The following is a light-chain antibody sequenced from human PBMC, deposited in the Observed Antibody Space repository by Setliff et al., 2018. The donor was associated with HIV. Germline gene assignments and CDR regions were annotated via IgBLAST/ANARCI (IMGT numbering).Light chain of an antibody. CDR2: NVD. Sequence: ALTQPASVSGSPGQSITISCTGTSSDIGSSKFVSWYQQHPGKAPKVMIYNVDKRPSGVSNRFSGSKSGNTASLTISGLQIEDEADYFCSSYSIDNLYVFASRTKV. J-gene: IGLJ1*01. V-gene: IGLV2-14*03. CDR3: SSYSIDNLYV. CDR1: SSDIGSSKF.